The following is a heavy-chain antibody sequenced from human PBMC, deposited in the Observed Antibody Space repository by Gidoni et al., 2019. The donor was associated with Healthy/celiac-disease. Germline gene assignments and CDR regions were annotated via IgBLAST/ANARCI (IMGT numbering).Heavy chain of an antibody. CDR2: ISWDGGST. J-gene: IGHJ4*02. CDR3: AKDNEDSSGYIDY. V-gene: IGHV3-43*01. Sequence: EVQLVESGGVVVQHGGSLRLPCAASGFPLDDYTMHWVRQAPGKGLEWVSLISWDGGSTYYADSVKGRFTISRDNSKNSLYLQMNSLRTEDTALYYCAKDNEDSSGYIDYWGQGTLVTVSS. CDR1: GFPLDDYT. D-gene: IGHD3-22*01.